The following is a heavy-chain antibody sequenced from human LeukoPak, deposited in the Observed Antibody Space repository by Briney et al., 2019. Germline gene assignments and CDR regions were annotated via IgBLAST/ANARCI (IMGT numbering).Heavy chain of an antibody. J-gene: IGHJ4*02. V-gene: IGHV1-69*13. D-gene: IGHD3-16*01. CDR2: IIPIFGTA. Sequence: ASVKVSCKASGGTFSSYAISWVRQAPGQGLEWMGGIIPIFGTANYAQKLQGRVTITADESTSTAYMELSSLRSEDTAVYYCARDSLGEMYGGRPIEGYYFDYWGQGTLVTVSS. CDR3: ARDSLGEMYGGRPIEGYYFDY. CDR1: GGTFSSYA.